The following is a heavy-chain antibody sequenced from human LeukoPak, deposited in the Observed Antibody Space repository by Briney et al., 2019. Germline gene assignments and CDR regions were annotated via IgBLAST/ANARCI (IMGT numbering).Heavy chain of an antibody. CDR3: AKDGYRGYVSRFFDY. D-gene: IGHD5-12*01. V-gene: IGHV3-23*01. CDR1: GFTFSSYA. Sequence: PGGSLRLSCAASGFTFSSYAMSWVRQAPGKGLEWVSAISGSGGSTYYADSVKGRFTISRDNSKNTLYLQMDSLRAEDTAVYYCAKDGYRGYVSRFFDYWAQGPLVTVSS. CDR2: ISGSGGST. J-gene: IGHJ4*02.